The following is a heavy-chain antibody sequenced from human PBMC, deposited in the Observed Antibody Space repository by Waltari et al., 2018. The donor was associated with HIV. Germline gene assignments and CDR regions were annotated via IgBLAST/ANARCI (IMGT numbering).Heavy chain of an antibody. CDR1: GFTFGDYP. V-gene: IGHV3-49*04. CDR2: IRSKAYGGTT. D-gene: IGHD3-22*01. J-gene: IGHJ2*01. CDR3: TSYYYDSSGSDWYFDL. Sequence: EVQLVESGGGLVQPGRSLRLSCTASGFTFGDYPMSWVRQAPGKGLEWVGFIRSKAYGGTTEYAASVKGRFTISRDDSKSIAYLQMNSLKTEDTAVYYCTSYYYDSSGSDWYFDLWGRGTLVTVSS.